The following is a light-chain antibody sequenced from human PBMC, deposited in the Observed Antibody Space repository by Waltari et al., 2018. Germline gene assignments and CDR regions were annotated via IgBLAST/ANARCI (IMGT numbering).Light chain of an antibody. Sequence: SYELTQPPSVSVSPGQTASITCSGDNLGNKYVSWYQQKQGQSPVLVTYQDNKRPSGIPERFSGSGSGNTATLTISETQALDEADYFCQAWDSGTYVFGTGTTVTVL. J-gene: IGLJ1*01. CDR2: QDN. CDR3: QAWDSGTYV. V-gene: IGLV3-1*01. CDR1: NLGNKY.